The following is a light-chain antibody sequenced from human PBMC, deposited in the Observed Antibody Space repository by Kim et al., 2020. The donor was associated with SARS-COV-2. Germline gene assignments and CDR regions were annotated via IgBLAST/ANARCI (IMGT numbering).Light chain of an antibody. CDR3: QAWDSSTAV. V-gene: IGLV3-1*01. CDR1: NLGDKY. J-gene: IGLJ2*01. Sequence: VAPGQTASITCSGDNLGDKYACWYQQKPGQSPVLVIYQDSKRPSGIHERFSGSNSGNTATLTISGTQAMDEADYYCQAWDSSTAVFGGGTQLTVL. CDR2: QDS.